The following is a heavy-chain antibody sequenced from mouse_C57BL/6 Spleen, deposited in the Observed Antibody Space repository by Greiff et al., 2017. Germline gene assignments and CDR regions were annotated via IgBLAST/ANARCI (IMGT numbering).Heavy chain of an antibody. CDR3: AQRDYAMDY. Sequence: QVQLQQPGAELVKPGASVKMSCKASGYTFTSYWITWVKQRPGQGLAWIGDIYPGSGSTNYNEKFKSKATLTVDTSSSTAYMQLSSLTSEDAAVYYCAQRDYAMDYGGQGTAVTVSS. CDR2: IYPGSGST. V-gene: IGHV1-55*01. CDR1: GYTFTSYW. J-gene: IGHJ4*01.